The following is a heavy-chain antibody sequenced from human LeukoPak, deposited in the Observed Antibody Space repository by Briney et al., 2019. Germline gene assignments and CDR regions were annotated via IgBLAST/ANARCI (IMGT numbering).Heavy chain of an antibody. D-gene: IGHD2-2*02. V-gene: IGHV4-34*01. Sequence: SETLSLTCAVYGGSFSGYYWSWIRQPPGKGLEWIGEINHSGSTNYNPSLKSRVTKSVDTSKNQFSLKLSSVTAADTAVYYCARVLIVVVPAAIQNPYWYFDLWGRGTLVTVSS. CDR2: INHSGST. CDR3: ARVLIVVVPAAIQNPYWYFDL. CDR1: GGSFSGYY. J-gene: IGHJ2*01.